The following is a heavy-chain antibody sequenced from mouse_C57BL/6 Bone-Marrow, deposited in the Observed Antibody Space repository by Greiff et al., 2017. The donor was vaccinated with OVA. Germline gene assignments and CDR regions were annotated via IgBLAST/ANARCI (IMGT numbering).Heavy chain of an antibody. CDR2: SRNKANDYTT. J-gene: IGHJ1*03. CDR3: ARDGDDDGGYFDV. V-gene: IGHV7-1*01. Sequence: EVKVVESGGGLVQSGRSLRLSCATSGFTFSDFYMEWVRQAPGKGLEWIAASRNKANDYTTKYSASVKGRFIVSRDTSQSILYLQMNALRAEDTAIYYCARDGDDDGGYFDVWGTGTTVTVSS. D-gene: IGHD2-4*01. CDR1: GFTFSDFY.